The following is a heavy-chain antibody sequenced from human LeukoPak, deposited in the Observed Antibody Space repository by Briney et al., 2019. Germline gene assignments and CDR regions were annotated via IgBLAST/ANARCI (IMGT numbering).Heavy chain of an antibody. Sequence: GGSLRLSCSASGFNFSSYAMLWVRQAPGKGLEWVAVISYDGSNQYYADSVKGRFTISRDNSKTTLYLQMNSRRAEDTAVFYCARPDYGDYEGGTFDYWGEGSLVTVSS. V-gene: IGHV3-30-3*01. D-gene: IGHD4-17*01. CDR2: ISYDGSNQ. CDR1: GFNFSSYA. J-gene: IGHJ4*02. CDR3: ARPDYGDYEGGTFDY.